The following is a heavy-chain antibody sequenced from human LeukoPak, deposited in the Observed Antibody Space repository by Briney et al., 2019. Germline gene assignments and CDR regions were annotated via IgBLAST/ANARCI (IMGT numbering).Heavy chain of an antibody. Sequence: GGSLRLSCAASGFTFSSYSMNWVRQAPGKGLEWVSSISSSSSYIYYADSVKGRFTISRDNAKNSLYLQMNSLRAEDTAVYCCARRNEYYYYGMDVWGKGTTVTVSS. V-gene: IGHV3-21*01. D-gene: IGHD1-1*01. J-gene: IGHJ6*04. CDR3: ARRNEYYYYGMDV. CDR2: ISSSSSYI. CDR1: GFTFSSYS.